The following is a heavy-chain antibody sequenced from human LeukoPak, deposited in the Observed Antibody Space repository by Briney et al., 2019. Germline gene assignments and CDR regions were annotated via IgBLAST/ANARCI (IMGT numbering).Heavy chain of an antibody. CDR1: GGSISSYY. CDR3: AALVGATVSY. Sequence: PSETLSLTCTVSGGSISSYYWSWIRQPPGKGLEWIGYIYYSGSTNYNPSLKSRITISVDTSQNQFSLKLSSVTAADTAVYYCAALVGATVSYWGQGTLVTVSS. CDR2: IYYSGST. V-gene: IGHV4-59*01. D-gene: IGHD1-26*01. J-gene: IGHJ4*02.